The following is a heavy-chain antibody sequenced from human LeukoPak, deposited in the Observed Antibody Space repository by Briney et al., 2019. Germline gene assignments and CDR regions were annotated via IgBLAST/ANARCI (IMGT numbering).Heavy chain of an antibody. CDR2: ISGSGGST. CDR3: AKDWGYSYGPPFDY. V-gene: IGHV3-23*01. J-gene: IGHJ4*02. Sequence: GGSLRLSCAASGFAFSSYAMSWVRQAPGKGLEWVSAISGSGGSTYYADSVKGRFTISRDNSKNTLYLQMNSLRAEDTAVYYCAKDWGYSYGPPFDYWGQGTLVTVSS. CDR1: GFAFSSYA. D-gene: IGHD5-18*01.